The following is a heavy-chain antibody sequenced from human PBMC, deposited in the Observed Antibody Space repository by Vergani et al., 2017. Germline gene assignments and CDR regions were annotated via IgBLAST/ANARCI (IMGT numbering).Heavy chain of an antibody. D-gene: IGHD5-18*01. CDR3: ARDTVEDTAMVPSYWYFDL. CDR2: IYYSGST. CDR1: GGSISSSSYY. J-gene: IGHJ2*01. V-gene: IGHV4-39*02. Sequence: QLQLQESGPGLVKPSETLSLTCTVSGGSISSSSYYWGWIRQPPGKGLEWIGSIYYSGSTYYNPSLKSRVTISVDTSKNQFSLKLSSVTAADTAVYYCARDTVEDTAMVPSYWYFDLWGRGTLVTVSS.